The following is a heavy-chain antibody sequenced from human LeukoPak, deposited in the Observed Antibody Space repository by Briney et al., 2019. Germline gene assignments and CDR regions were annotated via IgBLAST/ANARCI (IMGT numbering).Heavy chain of an antibody. J-gene: IGHJ4*02. D-gene: IGHD5-24*01. Sequence: GGSLRLSFAASGFSFDDYTMHWVRQAPGKGLEWVSLISWDGGTTYYADSVKGRFTISRDNSKNSLYLQMNSLRTEDIALYYCAKDPGRRDGYNLGTYYWGQGTLVTVSS. CDR2: ISWDGGTT. CDR1: GFSFDDYT. V-gene: IGHV3-43*01. CDR3: AKDPGRRDGYNLGTYY.